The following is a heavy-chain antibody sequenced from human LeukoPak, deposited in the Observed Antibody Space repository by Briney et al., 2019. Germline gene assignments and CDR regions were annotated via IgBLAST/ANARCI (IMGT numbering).Heavy chain of an antibody. Sequence: GGSLRLSCAASGFTFSSYAMHWVRQAPGKGLEYVSAISSNGGSTYYANSVKGRFTTSRDNSKNTLYLQMGSLRAEDMAVYYCARDRGGVYDILTGYYDYWGQGTLVTVSS. CDR2: ISSNGGST. V-gene: IGHV3-64*01. J-gene: IGHJ4*02. CDR1: GFTFSSYA. D-gene: IGHD3-9*01. CDR3: ARDRGGVYDILTGYYDY.